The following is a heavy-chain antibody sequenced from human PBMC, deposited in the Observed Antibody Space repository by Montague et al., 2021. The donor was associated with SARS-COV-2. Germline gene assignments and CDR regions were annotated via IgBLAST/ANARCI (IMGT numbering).Heavy chain of an antibody. CDR2: ISWNSGSI. CDR3: AKEGIGGGYFDY. V-gene: IGHV3-9*01. CDR1: GFTFDDYA. Sequence: SLRLSCAASGFTFDDYAMHWVRQAPGKGLEWVSGISWNSGSIGYADSVKGRFTISRDNAKNSLYLQMNSLRAEDTALYYCAKEGIGGGYFDYWGQGTLVTVSS. J-gene: IGHJ4*02. D-gene: IGHD2/OR15-2a*01.